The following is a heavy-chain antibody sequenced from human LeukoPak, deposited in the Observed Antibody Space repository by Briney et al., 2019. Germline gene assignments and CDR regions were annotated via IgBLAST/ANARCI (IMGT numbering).Heavy chain of an antibody. CDR1: GFTFSSYA. Sequence: GRSLRPSCPPYGFTFSSYAISWVRPAPWKGLEWVSAISGSGGSTYYADSVKGRFTISRDNSKNTLYLQMNSLRAEDTAVYYCAKKTYYDILTGPYDYWGQGTLVTV. CDR2: ISGSGGST. CDR3: AKKTYYDILTGPYDY. J-gene: IGHJ4*02. V-gene: IGHV3-23*01. D-gene: IGHD3-9*01.